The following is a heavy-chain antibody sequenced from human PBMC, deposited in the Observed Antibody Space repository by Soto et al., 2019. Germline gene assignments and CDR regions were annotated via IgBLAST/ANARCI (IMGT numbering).Heavy chain of an antibody. Sequence: EVQLVESGGGLVQPGRSLRLSCAASGFTFDDYVMHWVRQAPGKGLEWVSGISWNSGSIGYADSVKGRFTISRDNAKNSLYLQMNSLRAEDTALYYCAKDKGSIAARPDDDAFDIWGQGTMVTVSS. CDR1: GFTFDDYV. J-gene: IGHJ3*02. CDR3: AKDKGSIAARPDDDAFDI. D-gene: IGHD6-6*01. CDR2: ISWNSGSI. V-gene: IGHV3-9*01.